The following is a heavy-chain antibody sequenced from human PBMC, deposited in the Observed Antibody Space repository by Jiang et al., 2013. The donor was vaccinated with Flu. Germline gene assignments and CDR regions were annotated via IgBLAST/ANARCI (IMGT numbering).Heavy chain of an antibody. D-gene: IGHD1-26*01. J-gene: IGHJ3*02. CDR3: AWSGSYFGAFDI. Sequence: NPSLKSRVTISVDTSKNQFSLKLSSVTAADTAVYYCAWSGSYFGAFDIWGQGTMVTVS. V-gene: IGHV4-59*01.